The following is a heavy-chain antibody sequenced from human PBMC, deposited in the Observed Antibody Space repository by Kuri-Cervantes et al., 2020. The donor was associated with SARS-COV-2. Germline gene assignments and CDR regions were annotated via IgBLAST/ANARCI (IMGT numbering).Heavy chain of an antibody. CDR2: INHSGST. J-gene: IGHJ1*01. CDR1: SGSFSGYY. Sequence: SETLSLTCAVYSGSFSGYYWGWIRQPPGKGLECIGEINHSGSTNYNPSLKSRVTISVDTSKNQFSLKLSSVTAADTAVYYCASTNVQAVVGTAEYFQHWGQGTLVTVSS. CDR3: ASTNVQAVVGTAEYFQH. V-gene: IGHV4-34*01. D-gene: IGHD6-19*01.